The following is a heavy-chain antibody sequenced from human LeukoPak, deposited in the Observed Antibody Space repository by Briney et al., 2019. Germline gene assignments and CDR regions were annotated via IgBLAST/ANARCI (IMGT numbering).Heavy chain of an antibody. CDR2: IIPIFGTA. Sequence: GASVKVSCKASGGTFSSYAISWVRQAPGQGLEWMGGIIPIFGTANYAQKFQGRVTITADESTSTAYMELSSLRSEDTAVYYCARTLITMIVVVEWGSWFDPWGQGTLVTVSS. V-gene: IGHV1-69*13. CDR1: GGTFSSYA. D-gene: IGHD3-22*01. J-gene: IGHJ5*02. CDR3: ARTLITMIVVVEWGSWFDP.